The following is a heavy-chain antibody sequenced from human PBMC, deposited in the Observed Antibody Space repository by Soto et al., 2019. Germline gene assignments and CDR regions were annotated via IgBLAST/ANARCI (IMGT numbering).Heavy chain of an antibody. CDR3: ARSRYSSGWRRGLYYNYSLDD. D-gene: IGHD6-19*01. Sequence: QVQLVQSGAEVKKPGASVKVSCKASGYTFTSYDINWVRQATGQGLEWMGWMNPNCGNTGYAQKFQGRITMTRNTYISTAYMALSSLRSEEKAVYYSARSRYSSGWRRGLYYNYSLDDLGKGPTVTFSS. CDR2: MNPNCGNT. J-gene: IGHJ6*03. CDR1: GYTFTSYD. V-gene: IGHV1-8*01.